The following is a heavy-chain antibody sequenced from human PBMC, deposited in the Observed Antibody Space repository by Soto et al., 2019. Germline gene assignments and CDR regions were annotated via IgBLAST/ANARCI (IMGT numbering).Heavy chain of an antibody. J-gene: IGHJ6*02. CDR3: ASWSAWNPLYYHGMDV. Sequence: SVKVSCKVSGGAFTNYSLNWVRHSPGQGLEWLGGIIPLHNTSNYSEKFVGRLSATADISSSTVYMHLSGLTSGDTATYYCASWSAWNPLYYHGMDVWGQGTTVTVSS. D-gene: IGHD1-1*01. V-gene: IGHV1-69*08. CDR2: IIPLHNTS. CDR1: GGAFTNYS.